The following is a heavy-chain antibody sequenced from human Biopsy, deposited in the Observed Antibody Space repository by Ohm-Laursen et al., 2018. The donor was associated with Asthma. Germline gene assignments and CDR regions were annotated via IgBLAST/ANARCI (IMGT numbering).Heavy chain of an antibody. D-gene: IGHD3-22*01. CDR3: AKGYYYDSSGFDY. CDR2: ISGSGGST. V-gene: IGHV3-23*01. Sequence: GSLRLSCTASGFTFSSYAMSWVRQPPGKGLEWASAISGSGGSTYYADSVKGRFTISRDNSKNTLYLQMNSLRAEDTAVYYCAKGYYYDSSGFDYWGQGTLVTVSS. J-gene: IGHJ4*02. CDR1: GFTFSSYA.